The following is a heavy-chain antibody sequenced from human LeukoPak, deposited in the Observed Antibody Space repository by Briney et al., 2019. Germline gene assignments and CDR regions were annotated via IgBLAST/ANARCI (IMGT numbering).Heavy chain of an antibody. Sequence: SETLSLTCGVSGGSFSNTNWWSGVRHPQGRVLEWIGEISLTGLTHYNPSLESRVTVSLDKSKNQPSLNLTSVTAADTAVYYCSRENGAFSPFGYWGQGTLVTVLS. CDR1: GGSFSNTNW. J-gene: IGHJ4*02. CDR3: SRENGAFSPFGY. D-gene: IGHD2-8*01. V-gene: IGHV4-4*02. CDR2: ISLTGLT.